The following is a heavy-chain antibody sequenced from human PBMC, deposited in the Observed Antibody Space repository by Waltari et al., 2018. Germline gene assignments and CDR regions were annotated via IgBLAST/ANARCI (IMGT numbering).Heavy chain of an antibody. D-gene: IGHD7-27*01. Sequence: QVQLVESGGGVVKPGRSLRLSCAASGFTFSRYGMHWVRQAPGKGLEWVAVMWYDGSNKSYAHSVKCRFTISRDNSKNTRYLQMNGLRAEDTAVYYCARSVSGASYYYGMDVWGQGTTVTVSS. CDR3: ARSVSGASYYYGMDV. V-gene: IGHV3-33*01. J-gene: IGHJ6*02. CDR1: GFTFSRYG. CDR2: MWYDGSNK.